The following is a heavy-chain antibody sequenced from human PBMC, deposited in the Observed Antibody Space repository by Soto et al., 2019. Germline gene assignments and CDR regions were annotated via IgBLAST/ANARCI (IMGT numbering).Heavy chain of an antibody. CDR3: ARETRYTRGITMVRGVPPYYYYYMDV. J-gene: IGHJ6*03. Sequence: PSETLSLTCTVSGGSISSSSYYWGWIRQPPGKGLEWIGSIYYSGSTYYNPSLKSRVTISVDTSKNQFSLKLSSVTAADTAVYYCARETRYTRGITMVRGVPPYYYYYMDVWGKGTTVTVSS. CDR2: IYYSGST. D-gene: IGHD3-10*01. CDR1: GGSISSSSYY. V-gene: IGHV4-39*02.